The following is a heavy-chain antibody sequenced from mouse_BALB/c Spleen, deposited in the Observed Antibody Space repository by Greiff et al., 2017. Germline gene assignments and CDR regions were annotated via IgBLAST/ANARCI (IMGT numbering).Heavy chain of an antibody. J-gene: IGHJ3*01. CDR2: ISYSGST. CDR3: ARGYYGNYPWFAY. V-gene: IGHV3-2*02. CDR1: GYSITSDYA. Sequence: VQLKESGPGLVKPSQSLSLTCTVTGYSITSDYAWNWLRQFPGNKLEWMGYISYSGSTSYNPSLKSRISITRDTSKNQFFLQLNSVTTEDTATYYCARGYYGNYPWFAYWGQGTLVTVSA. D-gene: IGHD2-1*01.